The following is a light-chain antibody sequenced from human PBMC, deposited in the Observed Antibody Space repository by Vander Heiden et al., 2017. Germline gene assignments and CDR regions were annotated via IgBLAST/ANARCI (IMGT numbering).Light chain of an antibody. CDR2: GAS. J-gene: IGKJ2*01. Sequence: EIVMTQSPATLSVSPGERATLSCRASQRVSSNLAWYQQKPGQAPRLLIYGASTRATGIPARFSGSGYGTEFTLTISSRQSEDFAVYYCQQNNNWPPYTFGQGTKLEIK. V-gene: IGKV3-15*01. CDR1: QRVSSN. CDR3: QQNNNWPPYT.